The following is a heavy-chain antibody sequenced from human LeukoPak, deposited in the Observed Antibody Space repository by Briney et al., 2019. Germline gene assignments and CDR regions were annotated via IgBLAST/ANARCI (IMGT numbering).Heavy chain of an antibody. CDR3: ARDRSTVDHPIPRDYGMDV. CDR1: GFTFSDYY. Sequence: PGGSLRLSCAASGFTFSDYYMSWIRQAPGKGLEWVSYISSSGSTIYYADSVRGRFTISRDNAKNSLYLQMNSLRAEDTAVYYCARDRSTVDHPIPRDYGMDVWGQGTTVTVSS. D-gene: IGHD3-16*02. CDR2: ISSSGSTI. V-gene: IGHV3-11*01. J-gene: IGHJ6*02.